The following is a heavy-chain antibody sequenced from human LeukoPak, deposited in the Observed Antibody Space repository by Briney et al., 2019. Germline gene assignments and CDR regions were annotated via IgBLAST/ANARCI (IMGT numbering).Heavy chain of an antibody. CDR3: ARDRDGDYVPHFDY. Sequence: ASVKVSCKASGYTFTSYGISWVRQAPGQGLEWMGWISAYNGNTNYAQKLQGRVTMTTDTSTSTAYMELRSLRSDDTAVYYCARDRDGDYVPHFDYWGQGTLVTVSS. V-gene: IGHV1-18*01. CDR2: ISAYNGNT. J-gene: IGHJ4*02. D-gene: IGHD4-17*01. CDR1: GYTFTSYG.